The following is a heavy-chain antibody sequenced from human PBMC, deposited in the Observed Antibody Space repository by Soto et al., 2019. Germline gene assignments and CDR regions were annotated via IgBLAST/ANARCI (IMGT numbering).Heavy chain of an antibody. V-gene: IGHV5-51*01. J-gene: IGHJ5*02. Sequence: GESLKISCKVSGHSLTKFWIGWARQMPGKGLEWMGIIYPGDSDTRYSPSFQGQVTISADKSISTAYLQWSSLKASDTAMYYCARREQYSSSRQDWFDPWGQGTLVTVSS. CDR2: IYPGDSDT. D-gene: IGHD6-13*01. CDR3: ARREQYSSSRQDWFDP. CDR1: GHSLTKFW.